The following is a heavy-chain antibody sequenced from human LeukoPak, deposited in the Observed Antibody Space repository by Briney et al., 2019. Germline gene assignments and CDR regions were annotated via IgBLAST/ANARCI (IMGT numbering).Heavy chain of an antibody. CDR1: GGSITNYY. D-gene: IGHD5-18*01. V-gene: IGHV4-4*07. CDR2: IYTSGST. Sequence: SETLSLTCTVSGGSITNYYWSWIRQPAGKGLEWIGRIYTSGSTNYNLSLKSRVTMSVDTSKNQFSLKLSSVTAADTAVYYCASGTAMGGWYFDYWGQGTLVTVSS. CDR3: ASGTAMGGWYFDY. J-gene: IGHJ4*02.